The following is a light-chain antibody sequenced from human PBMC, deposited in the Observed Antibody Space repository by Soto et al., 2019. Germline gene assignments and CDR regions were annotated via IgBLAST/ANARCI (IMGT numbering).Light chain of an antibody. CDR2: GAS. V-gene: IGKV3D-15*01. CDR3: QQYHDWPPLT. CDR1: QSINRN. J-gene: IGKJ4*01. Sequence: EIIMTQSPATLSVSPGERATLSCRASQSINRNLAWYQQKPGQAPRLLFYGASSRSTGAPDRFSVSGSGTDFTLTISRLEPEDFAVYYCQQYHDWPPLTFGGGNKVGIK.